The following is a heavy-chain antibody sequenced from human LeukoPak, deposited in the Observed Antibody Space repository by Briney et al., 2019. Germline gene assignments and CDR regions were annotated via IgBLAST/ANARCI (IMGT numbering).Heavy chain of an antibody. Sequence: SETLSLTCTVSGGSISSYYWSWIRQPAGKGLEWIGRIYTSGSTNYNPSLKSRVTMSVDTSKNQFSLKLSSVTAADTAVHYCARAHDRVGKNYGDYLFDPWGQGTLVTVSS. CDR1: GGSISSYY. D-gene: IGHD4-17*01. CDR3: ARAHDRVGKNYGDYLFDP. CDR2: IYTSGST. V-gene: IGHV4-4*07. J-gene: IGHJ5*02.